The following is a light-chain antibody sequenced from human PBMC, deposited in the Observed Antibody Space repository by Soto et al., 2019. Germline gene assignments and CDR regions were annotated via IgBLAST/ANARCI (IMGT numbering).Light chain of an antibody. J-gene: IGKJ1*01. CDR1: QSVLYSSNNKNY. CDR3: QQYYSTPRT. Sequence: DIVMTQSPDSLAVSLGERATINCKSSQSVLYSSNNKNYLAWYQQKPGQPPKLLIYWASTRESGVPDRFSGSGSGTDFTPTISSLQAEDVAVYYCQQYYSTPRTFGPGTKVEIK. CDR2: WAS. V-gene: IGKV4-1*01.